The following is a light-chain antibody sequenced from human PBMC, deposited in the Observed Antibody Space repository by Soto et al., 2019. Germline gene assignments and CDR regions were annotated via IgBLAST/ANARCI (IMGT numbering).Light chain of an antibody. CDR1: QSLIHSNGYNY. J-gene: IGKJ2*02. V-gene: IGKV2-28*01. Sequence: DIVMTQSPLSLPVTPGEPASISCRSSQSLIHSNGYNYLDWYLQKPGQPPQLLIYLGSSRASGVPVRFSGSGSGTDFTLKISRVEAEDVGVYSCMHALQTPCTFGQANTLEI. CDR2: LGS. CDR3: MHALQTPCT.